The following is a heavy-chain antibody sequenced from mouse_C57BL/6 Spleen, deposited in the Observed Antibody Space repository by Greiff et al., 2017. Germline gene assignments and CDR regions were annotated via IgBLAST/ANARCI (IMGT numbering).Heavy chain of an antibody. D-gene: IGHD3-3*01. V-gene: IGHV1-76*01. CDR1: GYTFTDYY. Sequence: QVQLKESGAELVRPGASVKLSCKASGYTFTDYYINWVKQRPGQGLEWIARLYPGSGNTYYNEKFKGKATLTAEKSSSSAYMQLSSLTSEDSAVYFCARRALPGYCDVWGTGTTVTVAS. CDR3: ARRALPGYCDV. J-gene: IGHJ1*03. CDR2: LYPGSGNT.